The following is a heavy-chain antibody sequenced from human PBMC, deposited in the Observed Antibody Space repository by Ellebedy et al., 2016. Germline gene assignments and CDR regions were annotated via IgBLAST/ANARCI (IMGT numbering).Heavy chain of an antibody. CDR2: IYSGGST. D-gene: IGHD1/OR15-1a*01. V-gene: IGHV3-53*01. CDR1: GFTISSNY. J-gene: IGHJ2*01. CDR3: ARGPETTWYFDL. Sequence: GGSLRLSCAASGFTISSNYMSWVRQAPGKGLEWVSVIYSGGSTYYADSVKGRFTISRDNSKNTLYLQMNSLRAEDTAVYYCARGPETTWYFDLWGRGTLVTVSS.